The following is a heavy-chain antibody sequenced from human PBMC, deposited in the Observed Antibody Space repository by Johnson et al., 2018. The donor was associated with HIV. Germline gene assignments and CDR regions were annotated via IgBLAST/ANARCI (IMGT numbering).Heavy chain of an antibody. CDR1: GFTFSSYD. Sequence: VQLVESGGGVVQPGRSLRLSCEASGFTFSSYDMSWVHQAPGKGLEWVSVIYSGGNTYYADSVKGRFTISRDNSKNTLSLQMHSLRVEDTAVYYCAREARIVVVEPSDAFDIWGQGTMVTVSS. V-gene: IGHV3-66*01. J-gene: IGHJ3*02. CDR3: AREARIVVVEPSDAFDI. D-gene: IGHD3-22*01. CDR2: IYSGGNT.